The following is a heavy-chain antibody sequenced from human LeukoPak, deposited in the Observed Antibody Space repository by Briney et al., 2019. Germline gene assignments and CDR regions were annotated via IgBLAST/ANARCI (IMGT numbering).Heavy chain of an antibody. CDR2: ISNDGNNK. J-gene: IGHJ4*02. CDR3: ARPDDSESFYRANHY. D-gene: IGHD3-10*01. CDR1: GFSFNTYP. Sequence: PGRSLRLSCAASGFSFNTYPMHWVRQAPGKGLEWVAVISNDGNNKYYADSVKGRFTISRDNSNNTLSLQMSGLRVEDTAVYYCARPDDSESFYRANHYWGRGTLVTVP. V-gene: IGHV3-30*04.